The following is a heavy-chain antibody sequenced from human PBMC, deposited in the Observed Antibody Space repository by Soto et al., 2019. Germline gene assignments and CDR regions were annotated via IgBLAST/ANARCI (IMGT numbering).Heavy chain of an antibody. CDR1: GYTFTGYY. J-gene: IGHJ4*02. CDR2: IKPNSGGT. Sequence: ASVKVSCKASGYTFTGYYMHWVRQAPGQGLAGMGWIKPNSGGTNYAQEVQGWVTMTRETSISTAYLERSRLGADETAVYYCARGSRADIVMVVAATLGYWGQGTLVTVSS. D-gene: IGHD2-15*01. V-gene: IGHV1-2*04. CDR3: ARGSRADIVMVVAATLGY.